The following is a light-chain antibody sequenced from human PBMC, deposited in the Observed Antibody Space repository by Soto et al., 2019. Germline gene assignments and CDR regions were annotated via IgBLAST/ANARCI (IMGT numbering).Light chain of an antibody. CDR1: TIEVGGYNY. CDR3: SSYTSSSTPRV. CDR2: EVS. J-gene: IGLJ1*01. V-gene: IGLV2-14*01. Sequence: QSVLTQPASVSGSPEQWTTTSAPETTIEVGGYNYVSWYQQHPGKAPNLMIYEVSNRPSGVSNRFSGSKSGNTASLTISGLQAADEADYYCSSYTSSSTPRVFGTGTKVTVL.